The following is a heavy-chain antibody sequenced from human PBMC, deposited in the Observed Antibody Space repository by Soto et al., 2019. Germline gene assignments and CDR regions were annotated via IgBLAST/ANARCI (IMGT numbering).Heavy chain of an antibody. Sequence: GGSLRLSCAASGFTFNMYAMNWVRQAPGRGLEWVSTIPHSGGSKWYADSVRGRFSISRDNSRKTLFLQMNNLRAEDTALYYCAKFRGSDNQYPYYLGLDIWGQGTTVTVSS. CDR3: AKFRGSDNQYPYYLGLDI. CDR1: GFTFNMYA. CDR2: IPHSGGSK. D-gene: IGHD2-21*01. J-gene: IGHJ6*02. V-gene: IGHV3-23*01.